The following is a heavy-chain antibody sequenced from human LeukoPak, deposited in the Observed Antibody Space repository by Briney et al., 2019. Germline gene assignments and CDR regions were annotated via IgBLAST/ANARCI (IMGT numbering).Heavy chain of an antibody. V-gene: IGHV3-30-3*01. J-gene: IGHJ4*02. CDR2: ISHDGNTK. CDR3: TRPSPPGDGYNPPDC. CDR1: GFTFSSYA. D-gene: IGHD5-24*01. Sequence: GGSLRLSCAASGFTFSSYAMHWVRQAPGKGLEWVAVISHDGNTKYSADSVKGRFTISRDNSKNTLFLQMNSLRPEDTAVYFCTRPSPPGDGYNPPDCWGQGTLVIVSS.